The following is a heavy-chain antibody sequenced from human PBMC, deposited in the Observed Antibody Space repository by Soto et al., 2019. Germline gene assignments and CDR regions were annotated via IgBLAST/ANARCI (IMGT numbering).Heavy chain of an antibody. CDR1: GFAFSSYA. Sequence: GGSLRLSCTASGFAFSSYAMSWVRQAPGKGLEWVSAIGTSYGTTYYADSVKGRFTISRDNSKNSLLLQMDSPRAEDTAMYYCARAASCRAGDCYHFAYWGQGALVTVSS. D-gene: IGHD2-21*02. V-gene: IGHV3-23*01. CDR3: ARAASCRAGDCYHFAY. CDR2: IGTSYGTT. J-gene: IGHJ4*02.